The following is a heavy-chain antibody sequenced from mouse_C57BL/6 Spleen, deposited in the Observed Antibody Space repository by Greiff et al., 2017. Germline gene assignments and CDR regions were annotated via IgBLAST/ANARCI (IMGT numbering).Heavy chain of an antibody. CDR1: GYTFTSYW. J-gene: IGHJ2*01. D-gene: IGHD2-5*01. V-gene: IGHV1-61*01. CDR2: IYPSDSET. Sequence: VQLQQSGAELVRPGSSVKLSCKASGYTFTSYWMDWVKQRPGQGLEWIGNIYPSDSETPYNQKFKDKATVTVDKSSSTAYMQLSSLTSEDSAVYYCARTGLYYSNYGDYWGQGTTLTVSS. CDR3: ARTGLYYSNYGDY.